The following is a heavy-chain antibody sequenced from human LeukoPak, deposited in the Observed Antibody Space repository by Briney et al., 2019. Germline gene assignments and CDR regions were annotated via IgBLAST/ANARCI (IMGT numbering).Heavy chain of an antibody. Sequence: GGSLRLSCAASGFTFSSYAMSWVRQAPGKGLDWVSVLYSGGDTYYADSVKGRFTISRDNPKNTLYLQMNSLRVEDSAVYHCARRVGAARDVDYWGQGTLVTVSS. CDR1: GFTFSSYA. J-gene: IGHJ4*02. CDR2: LYSGGDT. CDR3: ARRVGAARDVDY. V-gene: IGHV3-53*01. D-gene: IGHD1-26*01.